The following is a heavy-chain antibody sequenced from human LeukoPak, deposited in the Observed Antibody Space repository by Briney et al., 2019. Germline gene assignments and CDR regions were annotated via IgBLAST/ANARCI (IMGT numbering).Heavy chain of an antibody. CDR2: GGST. CDR3: AKGSYYYDTSGYFDS. D-gene: IGHD3-22*01. Sequence: GGSTNYTDSVKDRFTISRDNSKNTVYLQMHSLRTDDTAVYYCAKGSYYYDTSGYFDSWGHGALVTVSS. V-gene: IGHV3-23*01. J-gene: IGHJ4*01.